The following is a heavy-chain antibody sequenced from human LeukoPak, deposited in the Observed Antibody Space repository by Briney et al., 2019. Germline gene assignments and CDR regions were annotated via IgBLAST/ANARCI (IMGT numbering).Heavy chain of an antibody. CDR1: GFTFSNYA. D-gene: IGHD6-19*01. CDR2: ISDSGGST. J-gene: IGHJ5*02. Sequence: PGGSLRLSRAASGFTFSNYAMSWVRQAPGKGLEWVSTISDSGGSTYYADSVKGRFTISRDTSKNTLYLQMNSLRAEDTAVYYCAKTGAVAPLNWFDPWGQGTLVTVSS. V-gene: IGHV3-23*01. CDR3: AKTGAVAPLNWFDP.